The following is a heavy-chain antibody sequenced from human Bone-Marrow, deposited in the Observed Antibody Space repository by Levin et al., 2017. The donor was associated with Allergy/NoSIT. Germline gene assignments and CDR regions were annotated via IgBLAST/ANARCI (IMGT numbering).Heavy chain of an antibody. CDR1: GDSVSSGSYS. V-gene: IGHV4-30-2*01. CDR3: AGGRRTINYFDC. D-gene: IGHD5-24*01. CDR2: IYPSGST. Sequence: PSETLSLTCGVSGDSVSSGSYSWSWIRQPPGKGPEWIGYIYPSGSTYYNPSLKSRVTMSLDRSKNEISLNLTSVTAADTAVYFCAGGRRTINYFDCWGQGTLVTVSS. J-gene: IGHJ4*02.